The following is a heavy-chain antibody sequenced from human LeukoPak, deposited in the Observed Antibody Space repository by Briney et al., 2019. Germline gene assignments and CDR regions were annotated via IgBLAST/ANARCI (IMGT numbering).Heavy chain of an antibody. J-gene: IGHJ3*02. V-gene: IGHV1-46*01. CDR2: INPSGGGT. D-gene: IGHD6-13*01. CDR1: GYTFTTYY. CDR3: ARESPGIAAGGTFRAFDI. Sequence: GASVKVSCKASGYTFTTYYMHWVRQAAGQGLEWMGIINPSGGGTSYAQKFQGRVTMTRDTSTSTIYMELSSLRSEDTAVYYCARESPGIAAGGTFRAFDIWGQGTMVTVSS.